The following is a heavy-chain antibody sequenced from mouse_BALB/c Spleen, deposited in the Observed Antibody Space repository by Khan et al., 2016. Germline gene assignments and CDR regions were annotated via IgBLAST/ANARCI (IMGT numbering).Heavy chain of an antibody. D-gene: IGHD2-1*01. Sequence: QIQLVQSGPELKKPGETVKISCKASGYTFTNYGINWVKQAPGKGLKWMGWINTYTGEPTYADDFKGRFAFSLETSASTAYLQINNLKNEDMATYFCARGDGNYVDYCGQGTSVTVSS. CDR2: INTYTGEP. V-gene: IGHV9-1*02. J-gene: IGHJ4*01. CDR1: GYTFTNYG. CDR3: ARGDGNYVDY.